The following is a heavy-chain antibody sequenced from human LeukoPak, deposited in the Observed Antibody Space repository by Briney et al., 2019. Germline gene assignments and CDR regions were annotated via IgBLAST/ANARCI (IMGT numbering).Heavy chain of an antibody. CDR1: GGSISSSSYY. V-gene: IGHV4-61*01. D-gene: IGHD6-13*01. CDR2: IYYSGST. Sequence: PSETLSLTCTVSGGSISSSSYYWSWIRQPPGKGLEWIGYIYYSGSTNYNPSLKSRVTISVDTSKNQFSLKLSSVTAADTAVYYCARWDSSWSGYYYYYMDVWGKGTTVTVSS. J-gene: IGHJ6*03. CDR3: ARWDSSWSGYYYYYMDV.